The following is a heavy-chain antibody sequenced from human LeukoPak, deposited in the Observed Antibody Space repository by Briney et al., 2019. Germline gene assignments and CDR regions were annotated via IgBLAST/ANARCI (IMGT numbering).Heavy chain of an antibody. Sequence: SETLSLTCTVSGGSIGNYYWNWIRQPPGKGLEWIGYISDSGNSNYNPSLKSRLNMSVDTSKNEFSLKLSSVTAADTAVYYCARDSPAPGLGEFDPWGQGSLVTVSS. J-gene: IGHJ5*02. CDR3: ARDSPAPGLGEFDP. D-gene: IGHD3-16*01. CDR1: GGSIGNYY. CDR2: ISDSGNS. V-gene: IGHV4-59*01.